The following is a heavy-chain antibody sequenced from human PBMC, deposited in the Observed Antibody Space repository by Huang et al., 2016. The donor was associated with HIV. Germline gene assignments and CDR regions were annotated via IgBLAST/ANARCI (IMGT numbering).Heavy chain of an antibody. D-gene: IGHD6-19*01. CDR1: GFTFTNYA. CDR3: ARSAVPGDGDWFDP. Sequence: QVQLVESGGGLVQPGRSLRLSCAASGFTFTNYARHWVRQAPGKGLEWVAFISNDGRNKVYTDSVKGRFTISRDNSKSTLYLLMNSLRVDDTALYYCARSAVPGDGDWFDPWGQGTLVTVSS. CDR2: ISNDGRNK. V-gene: IGHV3-30*04. J-gene: IGHJ5*02.